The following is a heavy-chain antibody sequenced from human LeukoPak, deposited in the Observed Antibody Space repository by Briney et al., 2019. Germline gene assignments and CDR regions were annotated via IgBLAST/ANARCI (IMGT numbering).Heavy chain of an antibody. J-gene: IGHJ5*02. CDR3: ARVVGDYGDYNWFDP. Sequence: ASVKVSCKASGYTFTSYYMHWVRQAPGQGLEWMGIINPSGGSTSYAQKFQGRVTMTRDTSTSTVYMELSSLGSEDTAVYYCARVVGDYGDYNWFDPWGQGTLVTVSS. D-gene: IGHD4-17*01. V-gene: IGHV1-46*01. CDR1: GYTFTSYY. CDR2: INPSGGST.